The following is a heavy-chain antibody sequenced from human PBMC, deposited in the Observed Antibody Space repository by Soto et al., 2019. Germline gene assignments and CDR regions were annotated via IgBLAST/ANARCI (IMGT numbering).Heavy chain of an antibody. CDR2: IDYNGVT. V-gene: IGHV4-39*01. D-gene: IGHD2-15*01. CDR3: GKVLVGATGHTDSDS. Sequence: SETLSLTCTVSGGSIYRSGYYWGWIRQPPGRGLEWIGNIDYNGVTYSNPSLKSRVTISRDTSKNQFSLKLTSVTAAGTALYYCGKVLVGATGHTDSDSWGPGTLVTVSS. CDR1: GGSIYRSGYY. J-gene: IGHJ4*02.